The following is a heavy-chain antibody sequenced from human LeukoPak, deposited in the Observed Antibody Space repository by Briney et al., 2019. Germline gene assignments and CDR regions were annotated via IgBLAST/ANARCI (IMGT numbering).Heavy chain of an antibody. J-gene: IGHJ6*03. CDR3: AREVQIELSSSSGVYYYYYMDV. CDR1: GFTFSSYE. CDR2: ISSSGSTI. D-gene: IGHD6-6*01. V-gene: IGHV3-48*03. Sequence: GGSLRLSCAASGFTFSSYEMNWVRQAPGKGLEWVSYISSSGSTIYYADSVKGRFTISRDNAKNSLYLQMNSLRAEDTAVYYCAREVQIELSSSSGVYYYYYMDVWGKGTTVTVSS.